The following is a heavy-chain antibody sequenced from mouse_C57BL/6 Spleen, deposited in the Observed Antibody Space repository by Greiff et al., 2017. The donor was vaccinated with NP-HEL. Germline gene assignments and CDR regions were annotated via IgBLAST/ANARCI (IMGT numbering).Heavy chain of an antibody. V-gene: IGHV2-2*01. J-gene: IGHJ1*03. CDR1: GFSLTSYG. CDR3: AGDYGSSYWYFDV. CDR2: IWSGGST. Sequence: VKLQESGPGLVQPSQSLSITCTVSGFSLTSYGVHWVRQSPGKGLEWLGVIWSGGSTDYNAAFISRLSISKDNSKSQVFFKMNSLQADDTAIYYCAGDYGSSYWYFDVWGTGTTVTVSS. D-gene: IGHD1-1*01.